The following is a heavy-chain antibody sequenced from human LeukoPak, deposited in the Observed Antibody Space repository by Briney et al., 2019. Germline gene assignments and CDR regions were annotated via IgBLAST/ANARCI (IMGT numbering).Heavy chain of an antibody. CDR3: ARCGGDCYSTGKYYFDY. Sequence: GGSLRLSCAASGFTFSSYGMHWVRQAPGKGLEWVAVIWYDGSNKYYADSVKGRFTISRDNSKNTLYLQMNSLRAEDTAVYYCARCGGDCYSTGKYYFDYWGQGTLVTVSS. J-gene: IGHJ4*02. CDR1: GFTFSSYG. CDR2: IWYDGSNK. D-gene: IGHD2-21*02. V-gene: IGHV3-33*01.